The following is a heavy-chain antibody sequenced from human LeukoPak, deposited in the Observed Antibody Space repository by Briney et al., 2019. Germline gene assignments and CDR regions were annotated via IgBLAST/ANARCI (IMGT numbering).Heavy chain of an antibody. CDR1: GGSISSSSYY. CDR2: IYYSGST. Sequence: SETLSLTCTVSGGSISSSSYYWGWIRQPPGKGLEWIGSIYYSGSTYYNPSLKSRVTISVDTSKNQFSLKLSSVTAADTAVYYCARDPASSSWYKVADDAFDIWGQGTMVTVSS. CDR3: ARDPASSSWYKVADDAFDI. D-gene: IGHD6-13*01. V-gene: IGHV4-39*07. J-gene: IGHJ3*02.